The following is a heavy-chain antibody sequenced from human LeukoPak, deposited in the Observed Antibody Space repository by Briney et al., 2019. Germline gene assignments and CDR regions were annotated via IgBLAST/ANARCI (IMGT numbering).Heavy chain of an antibody. CDR2: ISYDGSNK. D-gene: IGHD2-21*02. CDR1: GFTFSSYG. V-gene: IGHV3-30*18. J-gene: IGHJ4*02. CDR3: AKDRRTAAYCGGDCYSGVDY. Sequence: GGSLRLSCAASGFTFSSYGMHWVRQAPGKGLEWVAVISYDGSNKYYADPVKGRFTISRDNSKNTLYLQMNSLRAEDTAVYYCAKDRRTAAYCGGDCYSGVDYWGQGTLVTVSS.